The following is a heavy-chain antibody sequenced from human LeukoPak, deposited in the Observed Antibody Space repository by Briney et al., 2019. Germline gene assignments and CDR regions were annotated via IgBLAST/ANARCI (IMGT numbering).Heavy chain of an antibody. J-gene: IGHJ4*02. CDR1: GFTFSSYD. CDR3: ARVRYVSSWSFDY. CDR2: ISHVGDT. V-gene: IGHV3-13*01. Sequence: GGSLRLSCAASGFTFSSYDMHWVRQATGKGLEWVSGISHVGDTYYSGSVKGRFTISRENAKNSLYLQMNSLRAGDTAVYYCARVRYVSSWSFDYWGQGTLVTVSS. D-gene: IGHD6-13*01.